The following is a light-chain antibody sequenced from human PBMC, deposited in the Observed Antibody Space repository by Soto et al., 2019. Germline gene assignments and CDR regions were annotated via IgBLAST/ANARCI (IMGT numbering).Light chain of an antibody. CDR2: GAS. CDR3: QQYNRLRT. Sequence: DIQMTQFPSTLSATVGDSVTITCRASQPISGFLAWYQQKPGKAPKVLIHGASILESGVPARFSASGSGTEFTLTISSLQPDDFATYYCQQYNRLRTFGQGTKVDIK. J-gene: IGKJ1*01. V-gene: IGKV1-5*01. CDR1: QPISGF.